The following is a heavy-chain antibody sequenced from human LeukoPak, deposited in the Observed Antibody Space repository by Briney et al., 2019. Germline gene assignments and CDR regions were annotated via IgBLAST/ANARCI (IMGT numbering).Heavy chain of an antibody. CDR1: GFTFSSYA. CDR3: AKLQDIVVVVAATLFDY. J-gene: IGHJ4*02. CDR2: ISGSGGST. D-gene: IGHD2-15*01. Sequence: GGSLRLSCAASGFTFSSYAMSWVRQAPGKGLEWVSAISGSGGSTYYADSVKGRFTISRDNSKNTLYLQMNGLRAEDTAVYYCAKLQDIVVVVAATLFDYWGQGTLVTVSS. V-gene: IGHV3-23*01.